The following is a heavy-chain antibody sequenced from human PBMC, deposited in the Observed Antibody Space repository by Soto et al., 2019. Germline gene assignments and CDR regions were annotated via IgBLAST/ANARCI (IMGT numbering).Heavy chain of an antibody. J-gene: IGHJ6*02. CDR2: FDPEDGER. Sequence: ASVKVSCKVSGYTLTELSRHWVRQAPGTGLEWMGGFDPEDGERIYAQKFQGRVTMTEDTSTDTAYMELSSLRSEDTAVYYCATDPYCSGGSCYSEFGMDVWGQGTTVTVSS. D-gene: IGHD2-15*01. V-gene: IGHV1-24*01. CDR1: GYTLTELS. CDR3: ATDPYCSGGSCYSEFGMDV.